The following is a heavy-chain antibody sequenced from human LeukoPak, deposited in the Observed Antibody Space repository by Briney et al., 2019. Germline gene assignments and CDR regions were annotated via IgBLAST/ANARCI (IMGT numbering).Heavy chain of an antibody. J-gene: IGHJ4*02. CDR1: AFSLSAYN. D-gene: IGHD3-22*01. V-gene: IGHV3-21*04. CDR3: AKSRTTMIVVVITHYFDY. Sequence: AGGSLRLSCAASAFSLSAYNMNWVRQAPGKGLEWVSSISYTGTYIYYADSVKGRFTISRDNAQNSLYLQMNSLGAEDTAVYYCAKSRTTMIVVVITHYFDYWGQGTLVTVSS. CDR2: ISYTGTYI.